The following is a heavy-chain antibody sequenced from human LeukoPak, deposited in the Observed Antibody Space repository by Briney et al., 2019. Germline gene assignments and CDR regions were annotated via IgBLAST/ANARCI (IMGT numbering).Heavy chain of an antibody. J-gene: IGHJ4*02. CDR2: IGASGGST. D-gene: IGHD1-1*01. V-gene: IGHV3-23*01. CDR3: SRLTGTTRGTFDY. CDR1: GFTFSSYA. Sequence: GGPLRLSCAVSGFTFSSYAMNWVRQAPGRGLEWVSGIGASGGSTYYADSVRGRFTISRDSSKNTLYLQMNSLRAEGTAIYYCSRLTGTTRGTFDYWGQGTLVTVSS.